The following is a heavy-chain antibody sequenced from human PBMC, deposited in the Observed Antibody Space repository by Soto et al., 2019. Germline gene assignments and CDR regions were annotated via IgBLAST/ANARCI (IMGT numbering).Heavy chain of an antibody. CDR2: IIPIFGTA. V-gene: IGHV1-69*13. Sequence: ASVKVSCKASGGTFSSYAISWVRQAPGQGLEWMGGIIPIFGTANYAQKFQGRVTITADESTSTAYMELNSLRAEDTAVYYCATRRLAAAGRYNWFDPWGQGTLVTVSS. J-gene: IGHJ5*02. CDR3: ATRRLAAAGRYNWFDP. D-gene: IGHD6-13*01. CDR1: GGTFSSYA.